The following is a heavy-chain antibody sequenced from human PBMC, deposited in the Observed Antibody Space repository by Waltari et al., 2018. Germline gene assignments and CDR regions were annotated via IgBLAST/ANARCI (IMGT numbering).Heavy chain of an antibody. CDR3: ARVLKYYYDSSGYYYGGYYYYGMDV. CDR2: IYHSGST. D-gene: IGHD3-22*01. J-gene: IGHJ6*02. CDR1: GYSISSGYY. Sequence: QVQLQESGPGLVKPSETLSLTCAVSGYSISSGYYWGWIRQPPGKGLEGIGSIYHSGSTYYNPSLKSRVTISVDTSKNQFSLKLSSVTAADTAVYYCARVLKYYYDSSGYYYGGYYYYGMDVWGQGTTVTVSS. V-gene: IGHV4-38-2*01.